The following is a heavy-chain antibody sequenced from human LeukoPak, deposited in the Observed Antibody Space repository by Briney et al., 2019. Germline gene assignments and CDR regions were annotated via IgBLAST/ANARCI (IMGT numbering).Heavy chain of an antibody. J-gene: IGHJ4*02. CDR1: GFTFSSYA. CDR3: ARDDGYDNSGHNFFDH. CDR2: ISTNGDIT. V-gene: IGHV3-64*01. D-gene: IGHD3-22*01. Sequence: PGRSLRLSCSASGFTFSSYAMHWVRLAQGKGLEYVSVISTNGDITYYTNSVKGRFTISRDNSKNTVYLQLGSLRAEDTAVYYCARDDGYDNSGHNFFDHWGQGTLVTVSS.